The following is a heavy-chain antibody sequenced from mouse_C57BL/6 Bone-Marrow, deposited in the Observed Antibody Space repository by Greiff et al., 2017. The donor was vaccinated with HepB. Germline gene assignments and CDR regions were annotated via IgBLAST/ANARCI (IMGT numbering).Heavy chain of an antibody. CDR2: IWGVGST. J-gene: IGHJ4*01. D-gene: IGHD1-1*01. Sequence: VQLQQSGPGLVAPSQSLSITCTVSGFSLTSYGVDWVRQSPGKGLEWLGVIWGVGSTNYNSALKSRLSISKDNSKSQVFLKMNSLQTDDTAMYYCATNYYGSSSGAMDYWGQGTSVTVSS. V-gene: IGHV2-6*01. CDR3: ATNYYGSSSGAMDY. CDR1: GFSLTSYG.